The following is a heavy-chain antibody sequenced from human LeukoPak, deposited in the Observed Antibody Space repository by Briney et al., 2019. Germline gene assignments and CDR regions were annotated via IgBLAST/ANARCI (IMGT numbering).Heavy chain of an antibody. CDR1: GFTFSSYA. V-gene: IGHV3-23*01. CDR3: AKDRSRRSSGSFDY. J-gene: IGHJ4*02. Sequence: GGSLRLSCAASGFTFSSYAMSWVRQAPGKGLEWVSAISGSGGSTYYADSVKGRFTISGDNSKNTLYLQMNSLRAEDTAVYYCAKDRSRRSSGSFDYLGQGTLVTVSS. D-gene: IGHD6-19*01. CDR2: ISGSGGST.